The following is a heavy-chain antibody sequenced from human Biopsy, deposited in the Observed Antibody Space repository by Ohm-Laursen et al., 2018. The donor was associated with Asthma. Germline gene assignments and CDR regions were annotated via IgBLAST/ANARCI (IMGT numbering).Heavy chain of an antibody. D-gene: IGHD6-19*01. V-gene: IGHV3-23*01. CDR2: INGSGGTT. J-gene: IGHJ4*02. CDR1: GFTFSSSA. Sequence: GSLRLSCAASGFTFSSSAMSWVRQAPGKGLERVSAINGSGGTTYYADSVRGRFTISRDNSKRTLFLQMDSLSAEDTAVYYCAKDFRGIAVAGDRGFDYWGQGTLVTVSS. CDR3: AKDFRGIAVAGDRGFDY.